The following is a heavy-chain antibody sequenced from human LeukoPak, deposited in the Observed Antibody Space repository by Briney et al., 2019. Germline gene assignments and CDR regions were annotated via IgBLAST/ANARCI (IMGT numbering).Heavy chain of an antibody. CDR1: GGSINSGGYY. J-gene: IGHJ4*02. CDR2: IYYSGST. V-gene: IGHV4-31*03. D-gene: IGHD3-16*01. CDR3: ARDHDGAFDY. Sequence: SQTLSLTCTVSGGSINSGGYYWSWIRQHPGKGLEWIGYIYYSGSTYYNPSLKSRITVSVDTAKNQFSLKLSSVTAADTAVYYCARDHDGAFDYWGQGILVTVSS.